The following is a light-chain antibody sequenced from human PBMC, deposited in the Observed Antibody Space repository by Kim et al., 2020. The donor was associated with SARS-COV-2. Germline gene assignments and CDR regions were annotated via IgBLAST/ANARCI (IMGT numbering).Light chain of an antibody. Sequence: VTLSCTASRANIGAGYDVHWYQQLPGTAPKLLIYGNSNRPSGVPDRFSGSKSGTSASLAITGLQAEDEADYYCQSYDSSLSGSEVFGGGTQLTVL. CDR3: QSYDSSLSGSEV. J-gene: IGLJ2*01. V-gene: IGLV1-40*01. CDR2: GNS. CDR1: RANIGAGYD.